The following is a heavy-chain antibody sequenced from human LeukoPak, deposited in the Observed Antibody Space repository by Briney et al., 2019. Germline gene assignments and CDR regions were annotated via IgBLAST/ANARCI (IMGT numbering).Heavy chain of an antibody. CDR2: IIPLLDIT. Sequence: RASVKVSCKASGGTFSSYPISWVRQAPGEGLEWMGRIIPLLDITKYAQKFQGRVTMTADKSTSTAYMELSSLRSEDTAVYFCARGGGYCSRTSCYEEFDSWGQGTLVTVSS. V-gene: IGHV1-69*04. CDR3: ARGGGYCSRTSCYEEFDS. D-gene: IGHD2-2*01. CDR1: GGTFSSYP. J-gene: IGHJ4*02.